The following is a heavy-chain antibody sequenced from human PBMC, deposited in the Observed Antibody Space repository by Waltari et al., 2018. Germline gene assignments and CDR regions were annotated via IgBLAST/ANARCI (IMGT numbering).Heavy chain of an antibody. CDR1: GYTFTGYY. V-gene: IGHV1-2*02. J-gene: IGHJ4*02. CDR3: ARMSLLYCSSTSCPFDY. Sequence: QVQLVQSGAEVKKPGASVKVSCKASGYTFTGYYMHWVRQAPGQGLEWMGWINPNSGGTNYAQKFQGRVTITADESTSTAYMELSSLRSEDTAVYYCARMSLLYCSSTSCPFDYWGQGTLVTVSS. CDR2: INPNSGGT. D-gene: IGHD2-2*01.